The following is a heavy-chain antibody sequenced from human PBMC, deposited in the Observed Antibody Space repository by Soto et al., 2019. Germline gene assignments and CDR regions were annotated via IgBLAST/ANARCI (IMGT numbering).Heavy chain of an antibody. V-gene: IGHV3-13*01. CDR2: MGIVGDT. CDR3: VRADCSSTSCSRVNAFDI. CDR1: GFTFSSYD. D-gene: IGHD2-2*01. J-gene: IGHJ3*02. Sequence: EVQLVESGGGLVQPGGSLRLSCAASGFTFSSYDMHWVRQVTGKGLEWVSGMGIVGDTYYPGSVKGRFTISRENAKNSLYLQMNSLRAGDTAVYYCVRADCSSTSCSRVNAFDIWGQGTMVTVSS.